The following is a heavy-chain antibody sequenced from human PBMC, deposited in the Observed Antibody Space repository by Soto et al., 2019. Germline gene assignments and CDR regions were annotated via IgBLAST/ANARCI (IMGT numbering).Heavy chain of an antibody. CDR1: GGSISSYY. CDR2: IYYSGST. CDR3: ARVVSSDSLGA. V-gene: IGHV4-59*01. Sequence: QVQLQESGPGLVKPSETLSLTCTVSGGSISSYYWSWIRQPPGKGLEWIGYIYYSGSTNYNPSRKSRVTISVDTSKNQFSLKLSSVTAADTAVYYCARVVSSDSLGAWGQGTLVTVSS. D-gene: IGHD3-10*02. J-gene: IGHJ4*02.